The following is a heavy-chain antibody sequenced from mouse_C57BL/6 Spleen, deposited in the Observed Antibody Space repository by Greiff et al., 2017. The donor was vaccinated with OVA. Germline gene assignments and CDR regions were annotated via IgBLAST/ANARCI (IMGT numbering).Heavy chain of an antibody. D-gene: IGHD1-1*01. CDR1: GFSFNTYA. CDR3: VRQGDYYGSSLYYFDY. Sequence: DVMLVESGGGLVQPKGSLKLSCAASGFSFNTYAMNWVRQAPGKGLEWVARIRSKSNNYATYYADSVKDRFTISRDDSESMLYLQMNNLKTEDTAMYYCVRQGDYYGSSLYYFDYWGQGTTLTVSS. J-gene: IGHJ2*01. CDR2: IRSKSNNYAT. V-gene: IGHV10-1*01.